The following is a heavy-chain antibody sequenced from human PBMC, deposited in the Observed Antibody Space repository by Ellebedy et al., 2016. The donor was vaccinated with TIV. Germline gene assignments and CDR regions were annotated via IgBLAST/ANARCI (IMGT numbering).Heavy chain of an antibody. Sequence: PGGSLRLSCAASGFIFSNYVMAWVRQVPGKGLEWVSAMAEYDGRTFYADSVRGRFTISRDNSGNTLFLHMKSLRAEDTAIYYCTKRAENWGFLDYWGQGARVTVSS. J-gene: IGHJ4*02. V-gene: IGHV3-23*01. CDR1: GFIFSNYV. D-gene: IGHD7-27*01. CDR2: MAEYDGRT. CDR3: TKRAENWGFLDY.